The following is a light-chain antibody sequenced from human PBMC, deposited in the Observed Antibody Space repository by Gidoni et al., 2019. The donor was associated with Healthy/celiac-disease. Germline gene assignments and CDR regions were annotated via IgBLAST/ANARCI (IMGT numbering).Light chain of an antibody. J-gene: IGKJ4*01. V-gene: IGKV3-11*01. CDR2: DAS. Sequence: EIVLTQSPATLSLSPGERATLSCRDSQSVSSYLAWYQQKPGQAPRLLSYDASNRATDIPARFSGSGSGTDFTLTISILEPAEFAVYYCQQRSNWTLTVGGGTKVEIK. CDR1: QSVSSY. CDR3: QQRSNWTLT.